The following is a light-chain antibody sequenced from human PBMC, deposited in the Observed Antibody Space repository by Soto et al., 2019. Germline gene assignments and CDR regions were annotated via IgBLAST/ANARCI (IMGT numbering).Light chain of an antibody. V-gene: IGLV2-11*01. Sequence: QSALTQPRSVSGSPVQSVTISCTGTNSDVGGYDYVSWYQQHPGKAPKLMIYDVSKRPSGVPDRFSGSKSGNTASLTISGLQAEDEADYYCCSYAGTYTDVFGTGTKVTVL. CDR1: NSDVGGYDY. J-gene: IGLJ1*01. CDR2: DVS. CDR3: CSYAGTYTDV.